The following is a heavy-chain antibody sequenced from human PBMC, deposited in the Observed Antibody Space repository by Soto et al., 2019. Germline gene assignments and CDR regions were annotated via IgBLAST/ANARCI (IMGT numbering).Heavy chain of an antibody. CDR2: ISWDGNFT. Sequence: EVQLVESGGDMVQPGRSLKLSCVGSGYSFEDYSMHWVRQAPGKGLEWVSGISWDGNFTGYADSVKGRITISRDNAKNSLFLQKRSLSLEDTALSYCVGGGWFDSGQGTLVTVSS. V-gene: IGHV3-9*01. CDR1: GYSFEDYS. D-gene: IGHD2-21*01. J-gene: IGHJ4*02. CDR3: VGGGWFD.